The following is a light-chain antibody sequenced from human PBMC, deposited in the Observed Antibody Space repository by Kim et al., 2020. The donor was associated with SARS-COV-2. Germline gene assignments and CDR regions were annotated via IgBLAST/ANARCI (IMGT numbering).Light chain of an antibody. CDR1: QSVKQY. Sequence: LSASVGDRIPVACLASQSVKQYLNWYQQKPGKAPELLIYASSSLQSGVPSRFTGSGSETEFTLTISRLQPEDFATYYCHQSYSIPYTFGQGTKLEI. CDR3: HQSYSIPYT. CDR2: ASS. V-gene: IGKV1-39*01. J-gene: IGKJ2*01.